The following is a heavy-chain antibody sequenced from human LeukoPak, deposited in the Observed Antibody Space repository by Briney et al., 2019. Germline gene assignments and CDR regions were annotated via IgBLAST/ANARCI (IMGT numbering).Heavy chain of an antibody. CDR1: GFTFSNYA. CDR3: AKGANLRDFDWLHFDY. D-gene: IGHD3-9*01. J-gene: IGHJ4*02. Sequence: GGSLRLSCAASGFTFSNYAMHWVRQAPGKGLEWVAFIRFDGSNEYYADSVKGRFTISRDNSKNTLSLQMNSLRAEDTAVYYCAKGANLRDFDWLHFDYWGQGTLVTVSS. V-gene: IGHV3-30*02. CDR2: IRFDGSNE.